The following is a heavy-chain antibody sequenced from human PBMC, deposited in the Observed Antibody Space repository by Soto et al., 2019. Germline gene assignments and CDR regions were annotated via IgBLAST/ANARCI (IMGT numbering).Heavy chain of an antibody. CDR2: INHSGST. Sequence: SETLSLTCAVYGGSFSGYYWSWIRQPPGKGLEWIGEINHSGSTNYNPSLKSRVTISVDTSKNQFSLKLSSVTAADTAVYYCARGKFIAAAGTYFDYWGQGTLVTV. J-gene: IGHJ4*02. CDR3: ARGKFIAAAGTYFDY. CDR1: GGSFSGYY. D-gene: IGHD6-13*01. V-gene: IGHV4-34*01.